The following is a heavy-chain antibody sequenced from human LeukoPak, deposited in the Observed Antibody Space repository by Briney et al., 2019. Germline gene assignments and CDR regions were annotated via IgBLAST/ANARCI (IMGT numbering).Heavy chain of an antibody. CDR1: GYTFTGYY. J-gene: IGHJ3*02. Sequence: GASVKVSCKASGYTFTGYYMHWVRQAPGQGLEWMGWINPNSGGTNYAQKFQGRVTMTRDTSISTAYMELSRLRSDDTAVYYCARFRYYYDSSGYLRAFDIWGQGTMVTVSS. CDR3: ARFRYYYDSSGYLRAFDI. D-gene: IGHD3-22*01. CDR2: INPNSGGT. V-gene: IGHV1-2*02.